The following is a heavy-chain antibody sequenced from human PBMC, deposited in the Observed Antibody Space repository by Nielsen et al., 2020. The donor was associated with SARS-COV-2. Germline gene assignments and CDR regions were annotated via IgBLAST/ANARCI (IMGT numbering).Heavy chain of an antibody. Sequence: GESLKISCAASGFTFSDYYMSWIRQAPGKGLEWVSYISSSSSYTNYADSVKGRFTISRDNAKNSLYLQMNSLRAEDTAVYYCARDGKVVRTDYWGQGTLVTVSS. J-gene: IGHJ4*02. CDR2: ISSSSSYT. CDR1: GFTFSDYY. D-gene: IGHD4-23*01. V-gene: IGHV3-11*05. CDR3: ARDGKVVRTDY.